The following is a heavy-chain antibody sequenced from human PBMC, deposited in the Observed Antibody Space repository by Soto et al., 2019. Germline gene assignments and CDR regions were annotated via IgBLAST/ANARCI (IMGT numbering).Heavy chain of an antibody. D-gene: IGHD6-13*01. Sequence: ASVKVSCKASGYTFTSYAMHWVRQAPGQRLEWMGWINAGNGNTKYSQKFQGRVTITRDTSASTAYMELSSLRSEDTAVYYCARDAGSSWYYFDYWGQGTLVTVSS. CDR1: GYTFTSYA. J-gene: IGHJ4*02. V-gene: IGHV1-3*01. CDR3: ARDAGSSWYYFDY. CDR2: INAGNGNT.